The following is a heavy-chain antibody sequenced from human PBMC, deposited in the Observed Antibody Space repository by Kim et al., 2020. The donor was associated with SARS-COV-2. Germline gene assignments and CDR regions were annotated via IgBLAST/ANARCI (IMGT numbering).Heavy chain of an antibody. Sequence: GGSLRLSCAASGFTFSDYYMTWIRQAPGKGLEWVSYISASGGSIYYADSVQGRFTISRDNAKNSLYLQMNSLRVEDTAVYYCARGDYSNSGYYYGMDVWGQGTTVTVSS. J-gene: IGHJ6*02. D-gene: IGHD6-6*01. V-gene: IGHV3-11*01. CDR1: GFTFSDYY. CDR3: ARGDYSNSGYYYGMDV. CDR2: ISASGGSI.